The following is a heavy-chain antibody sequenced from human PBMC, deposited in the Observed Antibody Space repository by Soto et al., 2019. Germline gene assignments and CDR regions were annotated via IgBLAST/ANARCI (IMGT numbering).Heavy chain of an antibody. J-gene: IGHJ6*02. CDR1: GYTFSRSG. V-gene: IGHV1-18*01. CDR2: ISPYSGDA. Sequence: QVQLVQSGAEVRKPGASVKVSCKTSGYTFSRSGISWVRQAPGQGLEWMGWISPYSGDANYAQKLLGRVTMTTGTCTSTALMERGSLTSADTAVYYCARSGSGLYCYSGLDVWGQGTRVTVSS. D-gene: IGHD3-10*01. CDR3: ARSGSGLYCYSGLDV.